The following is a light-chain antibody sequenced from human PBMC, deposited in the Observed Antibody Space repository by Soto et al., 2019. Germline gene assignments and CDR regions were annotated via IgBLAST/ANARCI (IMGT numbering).Light chain of an antibody. V-gene: IGKV3-15*01. CDR1: QRVSSN. J-gene: IGKJ2*01. CDR2: GAS. CDR3: QQYDNWPPMYT. Sequence: EIVMTQSAATLSVSPGERATLSCRASQRVSSNLAWYQQKPGQAPRLLIYGASTRATGIPARFSGSGSGTEFTLTISSLQSEDFAVYYCQQYDNWPPMYTFGQGTKLEIK.